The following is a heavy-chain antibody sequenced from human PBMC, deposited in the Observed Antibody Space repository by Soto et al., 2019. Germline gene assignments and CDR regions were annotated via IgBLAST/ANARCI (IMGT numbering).Heavy chain of an antibody. V-gene: IGHV3-23*01. Sequence: GSLRLSCAASGFTFCIYGMHWVRHAPGKGLEWVSAVSGSSGSTNYADSVKGRFIISRDNSKNTLFLKMNSLRAEDTAVYYCAKEGRASPPRNYMDVWGKGTTVTVSS. CDR2: VSGSSGST. D-gene: IGHD1-26*01. J-gene: IGHJ6*03. CDR1: GFTFCIYG. CDR3: AKEGRASPPRNYMDV.